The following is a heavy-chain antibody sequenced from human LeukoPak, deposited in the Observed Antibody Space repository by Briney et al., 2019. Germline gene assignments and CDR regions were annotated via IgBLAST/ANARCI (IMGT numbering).Heavy chain of an antibody. V-gene: IGHV3-48*04. Sequence: GGSLRLSCAASGFSFSRYSMKWVRQAPGKGLEWLSYIRSSDSTTYYADSVKGRFTISRDNAKNSLYLQMDSLRVEDTAVYYCAKRADSSAHSFDYWGQGTLVTVSS. D-gene: IGHD3-22*01. CDR1: GFSFSRYS. J-gene: IGHJ4*02. CDR2: IRSSDSTT. CDR3: AKRADSSAHSFDY.